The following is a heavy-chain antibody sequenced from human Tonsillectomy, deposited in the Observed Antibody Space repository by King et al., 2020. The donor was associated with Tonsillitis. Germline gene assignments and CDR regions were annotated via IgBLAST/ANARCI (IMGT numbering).Heavy chain of an antibody. V-gene: IGHV3-30-3*01. CDR2: ISYDGSNK. D-gene: IGHD3-22*01. CDR1: GFTFSSYA. CDR3: ARERTSYYYASIHYYYYGMDV. Sequence: VQLVESGGGVVQPGRSLRLSCAASGFTFSSYAMHWVRQAPGKGLEWVALISYDGSNKHYADSVKGRFTISRDNSKNTLYLQMNSLRAEDTAVYYCARERTSYYYASIHYYYYGMDVWGQGTTVTVSS. J-gene: IGHJ6*02.